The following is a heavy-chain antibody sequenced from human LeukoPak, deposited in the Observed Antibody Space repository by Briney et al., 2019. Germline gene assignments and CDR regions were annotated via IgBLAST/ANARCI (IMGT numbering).Heavy chain of an antibody. V-gene: IGHV1-69*13. CDR2: IIPIFGTA. Sequence: ASVKVSCKASGGTFSSYAISWVRQAPGQGLEWMGGIIPIFGTANYAQKFQGRVTVTADESTSTAYMELSSLRSEDTAVYYCAREWELRPYFDYWGQGTLVTVSS. J-gene: IGHJ4*02. CDR3: AREWELRPYFDY. CDR1: GGTFSSYA. D-gene: IGHD1-26*01.